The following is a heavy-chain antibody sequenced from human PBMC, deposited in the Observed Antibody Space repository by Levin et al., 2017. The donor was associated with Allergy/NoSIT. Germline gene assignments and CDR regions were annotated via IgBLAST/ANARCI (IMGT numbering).Heavy chain of an antibody. V-gene: IGHV4-34*01. CDR1: GGSFSGYY. CDR3: ARALNSGGSCYWFDP. Sequence: PSETLSLTCAVYGGSFSGYYWSWIRQPPGTGLEWIGEINHSGSTNYNPSLKSRVTISVDRSKNQFSLKLSSVTAADTAVYYCARALNSGGSCYWFDPWGQGTLVTVSS. J-gene: IGHJ5*02. CDR2: INHSGST. D-gene: IGHD2-15*01.